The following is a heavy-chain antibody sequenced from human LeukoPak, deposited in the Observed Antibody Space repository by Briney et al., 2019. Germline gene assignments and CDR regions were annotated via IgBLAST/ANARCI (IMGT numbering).Heavy chain of an antibody. J-gene: IGHJ5*02. Sequence: PGGSLRLSCAASGFTFSSYGMDWVRQPPGKGLEWVSSISTSSSYIYYSDSVRGRFTISRDNARNSLYLQMNSLRADDTAIYYCARGSQRVAAQDNWFDPWGQGTLVTVSS. CDR3: ARGSQRVAAQDNWFDP. CDR2: ISTSSSYI. D-gene: IGHD6-19*01. CDR1: GFTFSSYG. V-gene: IGHV3-21*01.